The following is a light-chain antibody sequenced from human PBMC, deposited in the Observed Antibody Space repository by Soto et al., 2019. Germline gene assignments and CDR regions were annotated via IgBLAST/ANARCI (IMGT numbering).Light chain of an antibody. CDR2: AAS. CDR1: QNIGKY. V-gene: IGKV1-39*01. Sequence: DIQITQSPSSQSAVVGDRVTITCRASQNIGKYLNWYQQKPGKAPNLLIYAASSLQSGVPPRFSGSGSGTDFTLTISSLQPEDFATYYCEQSYATPYTFGQGTKLEIK. CDR3: EQSYATPYT. J-gene: IGKJ2*01.